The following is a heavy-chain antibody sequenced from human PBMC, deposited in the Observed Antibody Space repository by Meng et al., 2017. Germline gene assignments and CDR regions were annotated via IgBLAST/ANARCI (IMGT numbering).Heavy chain of an antibody. CDR3: ARELKEQSFAWGY. J-gene: IGHJ4*02. Sequence: QVQLQHGGAGWLKPSETLSLTCAVYGGSFSGTYWSWIRQPPGKGLEWIGEINHSGSTNYNPSLNSRVTISVDTSKNQFSLKLSSVTAADTAVYYCARELKEQSFAWGYWGQGTLVTVSS. D-gene: IGHD3-16*01. V-gene: IGHV4-34*01. CDR1: GGSFSGTY. CDR2: INHSGST.